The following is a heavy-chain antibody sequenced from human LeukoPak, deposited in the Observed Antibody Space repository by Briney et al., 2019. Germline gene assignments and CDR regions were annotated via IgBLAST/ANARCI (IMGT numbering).Heavy chain of an antibody. Sequence: GGSLRLSCAASGFPFNTQDMRWVRQAPGKGLEWVSSIHADGVGTFYADSVRSRFTISRDNSKNTLDLQMNSLRVEDTAVYYCGKGRVSEWGQGTLVTVSS. J-gene: IGHJ4*02. CDR3: GKGRVSE. CDR1: GFPFNTQD. CDR2: IHADGVGT. V-gene: IGHV3-23*01. D-gene: IGHD6-19*01.